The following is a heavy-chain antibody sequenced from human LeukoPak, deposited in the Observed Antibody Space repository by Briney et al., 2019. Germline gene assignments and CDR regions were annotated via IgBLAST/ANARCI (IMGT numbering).Heavy chain of an antibody. CDR3: ARVKVLTAFDY. D-gene: IGHD5-18*01. CDR1: GFTFSGYW. J-gene: IGHJ4*02. CDR2: IKQDGSEK. V-gene: IGHV3-7*01. Sequence: GGSLRLSCAASGFTFSGYWMTWVRQAPGKGLEWVANIKQDGSEKYYVGSVKGRLTISRDNAKNSLYLQMNSLRAEDTAVYYCARVKVLTAFDYWGQGTLVTVSS.